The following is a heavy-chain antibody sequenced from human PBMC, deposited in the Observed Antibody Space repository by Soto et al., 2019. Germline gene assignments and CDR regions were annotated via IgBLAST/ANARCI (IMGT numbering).Heavy chain of an antibody. D-gene: IGHD6-6*01. J-gene: IGHJ4*02. CDR2: IYYSGST. Sequence: QLQLQESGPGLVKPSETLSLTCTVSGGSISSSSYYWGWIRQPPGKGLEWIGSIYYSGSTYYNPSLKSRVTISVETSKNQFSLKLSSVTAADTAVYYGARQATKYRSSDFDYWGQGTLVTVSS. CDR1: GGSISSSSYY. CDR3: ARQATKYRSSDFDY. V-gene: IGHV4-39*01.